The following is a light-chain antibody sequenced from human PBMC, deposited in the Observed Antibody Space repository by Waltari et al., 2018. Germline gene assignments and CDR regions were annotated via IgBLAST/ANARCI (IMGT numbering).Light chain of an antibody. J-gene: IGLJ2*01. CDR2: DVD. CDR1: SRDIGRYTY. V-gene: IGLV2-14*03. CDR3: SSYTTTSPVI. Sequence: QSALTQPASASGSLGQSITISCSGTSRDIGRYTYVSWYQQHPGKAPNLIIYDVDHRPSGVSHRFSGSKSGNTASLTISGLRAEDEADYHCSSYTTTSPVIFGGGTKVTVL.